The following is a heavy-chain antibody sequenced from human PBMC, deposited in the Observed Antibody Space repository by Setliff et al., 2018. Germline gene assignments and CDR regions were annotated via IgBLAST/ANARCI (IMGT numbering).Heavy chain of an antibody. D-gene: IGHD1-26*01. CDR1: GFTFSDYA. CDR3: ARDRGGASTRDH. J-gene: IGHJ4*02. Sequence: GGSLRLSCAASGFTFSDYAMTWVRQAPGKGLEWVSTIRGTSSRIDYADSVKGRITVSRDNSRHTLYLQMSSLRAEDTAIYYCARDRGGASTRDHWGQGTLVTVSS. V-gene: IGHV3-23*01. CDR2: IRGTSSRI.